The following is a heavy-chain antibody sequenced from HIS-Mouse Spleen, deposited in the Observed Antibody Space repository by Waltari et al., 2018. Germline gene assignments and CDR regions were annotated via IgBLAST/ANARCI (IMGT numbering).Heavy chain of an antibody. Sequence: VQLVQSGAEVKTPGASVKASCTAAGYTFTGSYMHWVRRAPGQGLEWMGWINPNSGGTNYAQKFQGRVTMTRDTSISTAYMELSRLRSDDTAVYYCARALGYYFDYWGQGTLVTVSS. CDR2: INPNSGGT. CDR3: ARALGYYFDY. J-gene: IGHJ4*02. CDR1: GYTFTGSY. V-gene: IGHV1-2*02. D-gene: IGHD7-27*01.